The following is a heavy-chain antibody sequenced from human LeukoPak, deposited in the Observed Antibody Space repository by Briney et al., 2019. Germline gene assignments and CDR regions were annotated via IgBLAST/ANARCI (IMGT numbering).Heavy chain of an antibody. CDR2: IYHSGST. V-gene: IGHV4-38-2*01. CDR1: GYSISSGYY. D-gene: IGHD6-19*01. Sequence: SETLSLTCAVSGYSISSGYYWGWIRQPPGKGLEWIGSIYHSGSTYYNPSLKSRVTISVDTSKNQFSLKLSSVPAADTAVYYCARQIKQWLLESLYYFDDWRQGTLVTVSS. J-gene: IGHJ4*02. CDR3: ARQIKQWLLESLYYFDD.